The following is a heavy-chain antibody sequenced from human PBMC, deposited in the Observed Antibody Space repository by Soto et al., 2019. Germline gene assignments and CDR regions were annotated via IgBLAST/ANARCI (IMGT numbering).Heavy chain of an antibody. CDR3: ARVIAPPGYYMDV. CDR2: IIPILGIA. CDR1: GGTFSSYT. D-gene: IGHD2-21*01. Sequence: QVQLVQSGAEGKKPGSSVKVSCKASGGTFSSYTISWVGQAPGQGLEWMGRIIPILGIANYAQKFQGRVTITADKSTSTAYMELSSPRSEDTAVYYCARVIAPPGYYMDVWGKGTTVTVSS. V-gene: IGHV1-69*02. J-gene: IGHJ6*03.